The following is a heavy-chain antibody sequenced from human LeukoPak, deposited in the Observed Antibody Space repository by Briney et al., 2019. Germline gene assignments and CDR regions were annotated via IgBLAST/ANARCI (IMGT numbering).Heavy chain of an antibody. Sequence: SVKVSCKASGGTFSSYAISWVRQAPGQGLEWMGGIIPIFGTANYAQKFQGRVKITADESTSTAYMELSSLRSEDTAVYYCARDLHSSSSLFDYWGQGTLVTVSS. D-gene: IGHD6-6*01. V-gene: IGHV1-69*13. CDR3: ARDLHSSSSLFDY. J-gene: IGHJ4*02. CDR1: GGTFSSYA. CDR2: IIPIFGTA.